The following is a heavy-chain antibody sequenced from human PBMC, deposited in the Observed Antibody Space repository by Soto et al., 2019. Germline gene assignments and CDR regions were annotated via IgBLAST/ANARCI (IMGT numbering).Heavy chain of an antibody. J-gene: IGHJ6*03. CDR3: ARNIVVVPAAIKGTFYYYYYMDV. D-gene: IGHD2-2*01. CDR1: GYTFTSYY. Sequence: ASVKVSCKASGYTFTSYYINWVRQATGQGLEWMGWMNPNSGNTGYAQKFQGRVTMTRNTSISTAYMELSSLRSEDTAVYYCARNIVVVPAAIKGTFYYYYYMDVWGKGTTVTVSS. CDR2: MNPNSGNT. V-gene: IGHV1-8*01.